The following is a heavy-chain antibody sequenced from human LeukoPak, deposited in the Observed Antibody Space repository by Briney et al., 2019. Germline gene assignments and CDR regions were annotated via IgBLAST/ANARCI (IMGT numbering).Heavy chain of an antibody. D-gene: IGHD2-15*01. CDR2: ISSSGSAI. CDR1: GFPLSSYS. CDR3: VRVKGSYFDY. J-gene: IGHJ4*02. V-gene: IGHV3-48*01. Sequence: GGSLRLSGAASGFPLSSYSINWVRQAPGKGLDWVSYISSSGSAIYYVDSVKGRFTVSRDNAKNSLFLQMNSPRAEDTAVYYCVRVKGSYFDYWGQGALVTVSS.